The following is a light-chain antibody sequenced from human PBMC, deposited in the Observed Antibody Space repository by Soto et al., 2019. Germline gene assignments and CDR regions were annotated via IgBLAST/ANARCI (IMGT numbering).Light chain of an antibody. CDR3: QQRVNWLT. CDR1: QTVGTY. J-gene: IGKJ4*01. CDR2: DAS. Sequence: DIVLTQSPAILSLSLGERATISCRASQTVGTYLDWYQQKLGQAPRLLIYDASNMATGIPARFSGSGSGTDFTLTISSLEPEEFSFYYCQQRVNWLTFGGGTKVEL. V-gene: IGKV3-11*01.